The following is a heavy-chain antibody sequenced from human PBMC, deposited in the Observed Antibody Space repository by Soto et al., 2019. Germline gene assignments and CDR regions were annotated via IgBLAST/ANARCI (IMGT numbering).Heavy chain of an antibody. V-gene: IGHV4-39*01. CDR3: ARQDTVTTSDI. D-gene: IGHD4-17*01. Sequence: SETLSLTCTVSGGSISSSSYYWGWIRQPPGKGLERIGSIYYSGSTYYNPSLKSRVTISVDTSKNQFSLKLSSVTAADTAVYYCARQDTVTTSDIWGQGTMVTVSS. J-gene: IGHJ3*02. CDR1: GGSISSSSYY. CDR2: IYYSGST.